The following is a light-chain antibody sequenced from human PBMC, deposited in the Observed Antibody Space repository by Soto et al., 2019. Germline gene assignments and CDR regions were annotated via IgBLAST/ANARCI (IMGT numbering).Light chain of an antibody. Sequence: DIQMTQSPSSLSASVRDRVTITCRASQSISRYLNWYLQKPGKAPNLLIYAASSLQSGVPSRFSGSGSGTDFTLTISSLQPEDFATYYCQQSYSIPWTFGQGTKVEIK. CDR2: AAS. CDR1: QSISRY. CDR3: QQSYSIPWT. V-gene: IGKV1-39*01. J-gene: IGKJ1*01.